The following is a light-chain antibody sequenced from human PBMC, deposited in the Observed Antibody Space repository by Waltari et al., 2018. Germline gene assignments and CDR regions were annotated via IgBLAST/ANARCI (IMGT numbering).Light chain of an antibody. CDR1: SSNLGSTH. J-gene: IGLJ3*02. Sequence: QSVLTQPPSASGTPGQRVTIPCSGSSSNLGSTHVHWYQQVPGKAPKLLIYRSDQRPSGVPDRFSGSKSGSSASLAISGLQAEDEADYYCAAWDDSLNGHWVFGGGTKVTVL. CDR3: AAWDDSLNGHWV. CDR2: RSD. V-gene: IGLV1-44*01.